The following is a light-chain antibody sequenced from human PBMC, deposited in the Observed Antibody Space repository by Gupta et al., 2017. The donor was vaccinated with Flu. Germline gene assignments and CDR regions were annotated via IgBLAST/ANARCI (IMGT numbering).Light chain of an antibody. CDR1: QSISSY. J-gene: IGKJ3*01. V-gene: IGKV1-39*01. CDR2: AAS. Sequence: DLKMTQSPSSLSASVGDRVTITCRASQSISSYLNWYQQKPGKAPKLLIYAASSLQSGVPSRFSGSGSGTDFTLTISSLQPEDFATYYCQQSYSTPLTFGPGTKVDIK. CDR3: QQSYSTPLT.